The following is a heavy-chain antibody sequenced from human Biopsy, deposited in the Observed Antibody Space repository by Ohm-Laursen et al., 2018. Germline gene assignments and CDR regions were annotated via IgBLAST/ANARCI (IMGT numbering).Heavy chain of an antibody. Sequence: PSQTLSLTCTVSGGPISNNNYYWGWIRQPSGKGLEWIGSIFYRGSTHYKPSLKSRVNISVDTSKNQFSLKLNPVTAADTAVYYCARDYDTSGYYYVSWGQGTLVTVSS. D-gene: IGHD3-22*01. CDR1: GGPISNNNYY. CDR3: ARDYDTSGYYYVS. J-gene: IGHJ5*02. V-gene: IGHV4-39*01. CDR2: IFYRGST.